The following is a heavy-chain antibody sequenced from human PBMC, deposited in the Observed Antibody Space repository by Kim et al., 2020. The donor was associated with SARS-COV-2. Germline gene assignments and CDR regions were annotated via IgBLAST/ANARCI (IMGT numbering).Heavy chain of an antibody. J-gene: IGHJ1*01. CDR3: TRSRGFGYDS. D-gene: IGHD3-22*01. V-gene: IGHV3-73*01. Sequence: ETAYAAPVKGRFTVSRDDSKNMAYLQMNNVKSDDTAVYYCTRSRGFGYDSWGQGTLVTVSS. CDR2: ET.